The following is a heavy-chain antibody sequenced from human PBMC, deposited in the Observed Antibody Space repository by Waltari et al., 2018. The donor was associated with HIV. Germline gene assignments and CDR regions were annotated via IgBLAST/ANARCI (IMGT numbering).Heavy chain of an antibody. Sequence: EVHLVESGGGWVNPGGSLRVSCTVCGFTFINALISWVRQATGKGLEWLGRIKSKNDGGTIDYAAPVKDRFTILRDDSKHTLYLEMSSLKIEDTGIYYCVTDAVAVPLDTAYWGQGTLVTVSS. V-gene: IGHV3-15*01. J-gene: IGHJ4*02. CDR3: VTDAVAVPLDTAY. CDR2: IKSKNDGGTI. D-gene: IGHD2-21*01. CDR1: GFTFINAL.